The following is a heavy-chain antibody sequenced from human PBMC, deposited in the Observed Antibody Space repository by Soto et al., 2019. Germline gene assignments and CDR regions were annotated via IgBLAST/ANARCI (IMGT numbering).Heavy chain of an antibody. Sequence: GASVKVSCKASGYTFTSYDINWVRQATGQGLEWMGWMNPNSGNTGYAQKFQGRVTMTRNTSISTAYMELSSLRSEDTAVYYCARGRAGTVYYYYYMAVWGKGTTVTVSS. CDR1: GYTFTSYD. V-gene: IGHV1-8*01. CDR2: MNPNSGNT. CDR3: ARGRAGTVYYYYYMAV. J-gene: IGHJ6*03. D-gene: IGHD1-1*01.